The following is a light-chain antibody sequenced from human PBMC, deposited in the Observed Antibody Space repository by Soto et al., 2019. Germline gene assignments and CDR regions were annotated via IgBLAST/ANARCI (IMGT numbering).Light chain of an antibody. Sequence: EIVLTQSPGTLSSSPGERATLSFGASQSVTSNYLAWYQQKPGQAPRLLIFGASIRVTGIPDRFIGSGSGTHFTLTISRLEPEDFAVYYCQQYGSSRTFGQGTKVDIK. CDR1: QSVTSNY. CDR2: GAS. V-gene: IGKV3-20*01. J-gene: IGKJ1*01. CDR3: QQYGSSRT.